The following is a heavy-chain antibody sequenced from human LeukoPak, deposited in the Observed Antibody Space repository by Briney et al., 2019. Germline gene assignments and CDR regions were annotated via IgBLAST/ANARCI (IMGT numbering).Heavy chain of an antibody. CDR3: ARRFCTGGSCYPDY. CDR1: GYTFTGYY. Sequence: ASVKVFCKASGYTFTGYYIHWVRLAPGQGLAWMGRINSNNGVSNYAQRFQGRVAMTRDTSISTAYMELSGLTSDDTAVYYCARRFCTGGSCYPDYWGQGTLVTVSS. J-gene: IGHJ4*02. D-gene: IGHD2-15*01. V-gene: IGHV1-2*02. CDR2: INSNNGVS.